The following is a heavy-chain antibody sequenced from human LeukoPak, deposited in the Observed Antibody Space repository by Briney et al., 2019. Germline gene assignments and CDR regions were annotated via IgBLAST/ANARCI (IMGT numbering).Heavy chain of an antibody. V-gene: IGHV1-46*01. CDR3: ASVYKHGMDV. D-gene: IGHD5-24*01. CDR2: LNPSGGSS. Sequence: GASVKVSCEASGYTVTSYYMHWVRQAPGQGLEWMAILNPSGGSSNYAQKFQGRATLTRATSTGTVYMELSSLRSEDTAVYYCASVYKHGMDVWGQGTTVIVSS. CDR1: GYTVTSYY. J-gene: IGHJ6*02.